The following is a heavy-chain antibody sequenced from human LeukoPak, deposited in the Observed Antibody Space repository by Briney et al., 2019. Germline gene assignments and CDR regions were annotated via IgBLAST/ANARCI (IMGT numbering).Heavy chain of an antibody. D-gene: IGHD3-22*01. CDR1: GFTVSSNY. Sequence: GGSLRLSCAASGFTVSSNYMSWVRQAPGKGLEWVSVIYSGGSTYYADSVKGGFTISRDKSKNTLYLQMTSLRAAETGVYYCERDLHRSSGCYYYYGMDVWGQGTTVTVSS. J-gene: IGHJ6*02. CDR3: ERDLHRSSGCYYYYGMDV. CDR2: IYSGGST. V-gene: IGHV3-53*01.